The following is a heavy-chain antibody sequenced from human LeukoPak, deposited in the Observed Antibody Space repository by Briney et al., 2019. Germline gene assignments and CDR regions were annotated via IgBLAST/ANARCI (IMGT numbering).Heavy chain of an antibody. CDR2: ISSSSTTI. V-gene: IGHV3-48*04. J-gene: IGHJ4*02. D-gene: IGHD3-9*01. CDR1: GFTFSSYS. CDR3: ARGGLYFDWLLGFHFDY. Sequence: GGSLRLSCAASGFTFSSYSMMWVRQAPGKGLEWVSYISSSSTTIHYADSVKGRFTISRDNAKNSLYLQMNSLRAEDTAVYYCARGGLYFDWLLGFHFDYWGQGTLVTVSS.